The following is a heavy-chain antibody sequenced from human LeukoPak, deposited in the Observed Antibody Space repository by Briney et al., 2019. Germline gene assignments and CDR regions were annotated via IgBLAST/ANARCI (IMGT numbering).Heavy chain of an antibody. V-gene: IGHV3-21*01. D-gene: IGHD3-9*01. CDR2: ISSSSSYI. CDR3: ARDYDILTGEDY. CDR1: GFTFSSYS. Sequence: PGGSLRLSCAASGFTFSSYSMNWVRQAPGKGLEWVSSISSSSSYIYYADSVKGRFTISRDNAKNSLYLQMNSLRAEDTAVYYCARDYDILTGEDYGGQGTLVTVSS. J-gene: IGHJ4*02.